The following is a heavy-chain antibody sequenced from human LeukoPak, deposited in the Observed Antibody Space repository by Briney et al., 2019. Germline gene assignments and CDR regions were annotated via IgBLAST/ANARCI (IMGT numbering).Heavy chain of an antibody. D-gene: IGHD1-1*01. CDR1: GGSISSGSYY. CDR2: IYYSGST. Sequence: SETLSLTCTVSGGSISSGSYYWSWIRQPPGKGLEWIGYIYYSGSTNYNPSLKSRVTISVDTSKNQFSLKLSSVTAADTAVYYCARRDWWAVTGTGDYWGQGTLVTVSS. CDR3: ARRDWWAVTGTGDY. J-gene: IGHJ4*02. V-gene: IGHV4-61*01.